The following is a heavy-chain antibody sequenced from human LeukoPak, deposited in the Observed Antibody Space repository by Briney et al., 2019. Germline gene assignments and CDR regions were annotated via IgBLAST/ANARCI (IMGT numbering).Heavy chain of an antibody. CDR1: GFTFSSLI. CDR2: LSSSSNYI. Sequence: GGSLSLSCSPSGFTFSSLIVNWVPPATGRGLEWGASLSSSSNYIYYAASVKGRFTISRDNAKNSLYLQMNSLRAEGTAVYYCARARGDSSGWYSGFDIWGQGTMVTVSS. CDR3: ARARGDSSGWYSGFDI. V-gene: IGHV3-21*01. J-gene: IGHJ3*02. D-gene: IGHD6-19*01.